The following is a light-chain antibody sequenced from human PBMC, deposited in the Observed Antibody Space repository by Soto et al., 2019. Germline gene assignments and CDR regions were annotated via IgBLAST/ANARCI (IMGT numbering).Light chain of an antibody. V-gene: IGKV1-39*01. CDR3: QQSYSTPLMYT. CDR1: QSISSY. Sequence: DIQMTQSPSSLSASVGDRVTITCRASQSISSYLNWYQQKPGKAPKLLIYAASSLQSGVPSRFSGSGSGTDFTLTISSLQPEDFATYYCQQSYSTPLMYTFXQGT. CDR2: AAS. J-gene: IGKJ2*01.